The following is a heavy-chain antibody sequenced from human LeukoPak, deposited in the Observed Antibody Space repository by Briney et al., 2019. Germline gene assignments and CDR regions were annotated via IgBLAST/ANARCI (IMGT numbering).Heavy chain of an antibody. Sequence: PGGSLRLSCAASGFTFSSYSMNWVRQAPGKGLEWVSSISSSSSYIYYADSVKGRFTISRDNSKNSLYLQMNSLRAEDTAVYYCAELGITMIGGVWGKGTTVTISS. V-gene: IGHV3-21*01. CDR2: ISSSSSYI. CDR3: AELGITMIGGV. D-gene: IGHD3-10*02. CDR1: GFTFSSYS. J-gene: IGHJ6*04.